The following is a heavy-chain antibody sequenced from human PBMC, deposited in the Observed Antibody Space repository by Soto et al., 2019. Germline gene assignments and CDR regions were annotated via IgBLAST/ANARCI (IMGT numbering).Heavy chain of an antibody. CDR2: VSPIFGTT. Sequence: QVQLVPSGAEVKKPGSSVKVSCKASGGSFSSPTISWVRQAPGPGLEWMGGVSPIFGTTNYAQKFQGRVTITADASSGTAYMELSSLKSEDTAVYYCAGGGSSGGWYFDLWGRGTLVTVSS. CDR1: GGSFSSPT. CDR3: AGGGSSGGWYFDL. V-gene: IGHV1-69*01. J-gene: IGHJ2*01. D-gene: IGHD1-26*01.